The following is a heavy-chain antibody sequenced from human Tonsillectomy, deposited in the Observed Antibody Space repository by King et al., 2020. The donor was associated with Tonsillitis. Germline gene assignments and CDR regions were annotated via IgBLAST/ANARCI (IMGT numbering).Heavy chain of an antibody. CDR3: AKYIGVAGYYYYGMDV. D-gene: IGHD2-15*01. V-gene: IGHV3-9*01. CDR1: GFTFDDYA. J-gene: IGHJ6*02. Sequence: EVQLVESGGGLVQPGRSLRLSCAASGFTFDDYAMHWVRQAPGKGLEWVSGISWNSGSIGYADSVKGRFTISRDNAKNSLYLQMNSLRAEDTALYYCAKYIGVAGYYYYGMDVWGQGTTVTVSS. CDR2: ISWNSGSI.